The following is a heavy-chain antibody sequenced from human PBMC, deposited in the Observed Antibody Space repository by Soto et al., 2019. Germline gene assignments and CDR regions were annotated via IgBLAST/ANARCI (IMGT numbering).Heavy chain of an antibody. D-gene: IGHD3-10*01. V-gene: IGHV5-51*01. CDR1: GYNFNSYW. Sequence: PGESLKISCKASGYNFNSYWIAWVRQMPGKGLEWMGIIYPGDSDATYSPSFEGQVTFSVDKSITTAYLQWISLKASDTAMYYCARQAYFGSGTYYSDYWGQGAQVTVSS. CDR3: ARQAYFGSGTYYSDY. J-gene: IGHJ4*02. CDR2: IYPGDSDA.